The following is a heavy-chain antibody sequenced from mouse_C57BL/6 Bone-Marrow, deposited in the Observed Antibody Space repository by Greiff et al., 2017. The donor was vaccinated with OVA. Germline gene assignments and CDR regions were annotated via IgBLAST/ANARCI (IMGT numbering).Heavy chain of an antibody. CDR3: TRDDGYYFYYAMDY. CDR2: ISSGGDYI. V-gene: IGHV5-9-1*02. Sequence: DVQLQESGEGLVKPGGSLKLSCAASGFTFSSYAMSWVRQTPEKRLEWVAYISSGGDYIYYADTVKGRFTISRDNARNTLYLQMSSLKSEDTAMYYCTRDDGYYFYYAMDYWGQGTSVTVSS. CDR1: GFTFSSYA. J-gene: IGHJ4*01. D-gene: IGHD2-3*01.